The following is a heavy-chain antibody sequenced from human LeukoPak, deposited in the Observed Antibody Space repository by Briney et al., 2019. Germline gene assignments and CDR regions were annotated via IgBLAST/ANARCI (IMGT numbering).Heavy chain of an antibody. CDR1: GFTFSSYG. CDR3: ARDLAARHFDY. D-gene: IGHD6-6*01. V-gene: IGHV3-33*01. Sequence: GRSLRLSCEASGFTFSSYGMHWVRQAPGKGLEWVAVIWYDGSKKYYGDSVKGRFTISRDNSKNTLYLQMNSLRGEDTAIYYCARDLAARHFDYWGQGTLVTVSS. CDR2: IWYDGSKK. J-gene: IGHJ4*02.